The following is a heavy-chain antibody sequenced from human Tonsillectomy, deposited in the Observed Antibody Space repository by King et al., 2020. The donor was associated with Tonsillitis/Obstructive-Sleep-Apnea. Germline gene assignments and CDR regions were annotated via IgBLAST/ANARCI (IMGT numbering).Heavy chain of an antibody. J-gene: IGHJ6*03. D-gene: IGHD2-21*01. CDR1: GFTFDDYA. CDR3: STGAGDYPGDPYYYYMDV. Sequence: QLVQSGGGVVQPGGSLRLSCAASGFTFDDYAMHWVRHAPGKGLEWVSLISGDGINTYYADSVKGRFTISRDNSKTSLYLEMNSLRIEDTALYYCSTGAGDYPGDPYYYYMDVWGKGTTVTVSS. CDR2: ISGDGINT. V-gene: IGHV3-43*02.